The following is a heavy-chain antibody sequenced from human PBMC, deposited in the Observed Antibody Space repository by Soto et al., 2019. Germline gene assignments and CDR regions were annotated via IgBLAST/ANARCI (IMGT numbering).Heavy chain of an antibody. CDR1: GGSVSSGSYY. D-gene: IGHD5-18*01. CDR2: IYYSGST. J-gene: IGHJ6*02. Sequence: PSETLSLTCTVSGGSVSSGSYYWSWILQPPGKGLEWIGYIYYSGSTNYNPSLKSRVTISVDTSKNQFSLKLSSVTAADTAVYYCARDREYSLYYGMDVWGQGTTVTVSS. CDR3: ARDREYSLYYGMDV. V-gene: IGHV4-61*01.